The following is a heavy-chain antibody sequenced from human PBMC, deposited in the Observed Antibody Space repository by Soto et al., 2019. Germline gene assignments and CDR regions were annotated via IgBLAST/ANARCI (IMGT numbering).Heavy chain of an antibody. V-gene: IGHV4-34*01. Sequence: PSETLSLTCAVYGGSFSGYYWSWIRQPPGKGLEWIGEINHSGGTNYNPSLESRVTISVDTSKNQFSLKLSSVTAADTAVYYCAMRYYDFWSGYYYGMDVWGQGTTVTVSS. CDR3: AMRYYDFWSGYYYGMDV. CDR2: INHSGGT. J-gene: IGHJ6*02. CDR1: GGSFSGYY. D-gene: IGHD3-3*01.